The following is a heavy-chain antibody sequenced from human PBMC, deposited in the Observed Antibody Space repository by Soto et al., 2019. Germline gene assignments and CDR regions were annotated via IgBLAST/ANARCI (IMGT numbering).Heavy chain of an antibody. Sequence: NPSETLSLTCTVSGGSISSYYWSWIRQPPGKGLEWIGYIYYSGSTNYNPSLKSRVTISVDTSKNQFSLKLSSVTAADTAVYYCARGAGIAAAGIFDYWGQGTLVTVPQ. CDR2: IYYSGST. V-gene: IGHV4-59*01. J-gene: IGHJ4*02. D-gene: IGHD6-13*01. CDR1: GGSISSYY. CDR3: ARGAGIAAAGIFDY.